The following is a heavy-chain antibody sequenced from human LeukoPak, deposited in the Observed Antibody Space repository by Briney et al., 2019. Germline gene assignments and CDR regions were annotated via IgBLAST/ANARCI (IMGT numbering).Heavy chain of an antibody. J-gene: IGHJ4*02. Sequence: PGGSLRLSCAASGLIFSDYYMSWIRQAPGKGLEWVSYISSSGNTINYADSVKGRFTISRDNARNSLYLQMNSLRAEDTAVYYCARDAGSYSFNYWGQGTLVTVSS. D-gene: IGHD6-13*01. CDR3: ARDAGSYSFNY. V-gene: IGHV3-11*04. CDR1: GLIFSDYY. CDR2: ISSSGNTI.